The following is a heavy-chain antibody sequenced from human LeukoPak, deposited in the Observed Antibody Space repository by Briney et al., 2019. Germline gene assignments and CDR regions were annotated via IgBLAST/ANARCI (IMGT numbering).Heavy chain of an antibody. J-gene: IGHJ4*02. CDR2: ISSSSSTI. D-gene: IGHD5-12*01. Sequence: SGGSLRLSCAASGFTFSSYSMNWVRQAPGKGLEWVSYISSSSSTIYYADSVKGRFTISRDNAKNSLYLQMNSLRAEDTAVYYCARDRSGNLDYWGQGTLVTVSS. CDR3: ARDRSGNLDY. CDR1: GFTFSSYS. V-gene: IGHV3-48*01.